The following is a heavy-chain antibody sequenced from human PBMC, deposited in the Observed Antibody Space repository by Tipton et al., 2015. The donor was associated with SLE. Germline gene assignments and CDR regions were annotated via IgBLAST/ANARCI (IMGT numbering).Heavy chain of an antibody. Sequence: SLRLSCEASGFTFRTYWMQWVRQGAGKGLVWVSHINTNGRGANYADSVKGRFTISRDNALNTLYLQMNSLTPEDTAVYYCARGTVRMGYVWGTDDGFDIWGQGTMVTVFS. V-gene: IGHV3-74*01. CDR1: GFTFRTYW. J-gene: IGHJ3*02. CDR2: INTNGRGA. D-gene: IGHD3-16*01. CDR3: ARGTVRMGYVWGTDDGFDI.